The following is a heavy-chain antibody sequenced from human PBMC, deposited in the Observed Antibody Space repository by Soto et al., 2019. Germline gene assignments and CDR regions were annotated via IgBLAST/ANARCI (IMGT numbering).Heavy chain of an antibody. Sequence: GGSLRLSCAASGFTFNSYAMGWVRQAPGKGLEWVSAIIGSGGDTYYADSVKGRFTVSRDNSKNTLYLQMNSLRAEDTAVYYCAKLGSSSWSPHYYFDYWGQGTLVTVSS. CDR2: IIGSGGDT. V-gene: IGHV3-23*01. D-gene: IGHD2-2*01. CDR1: GFTFNSYA. J-gene: IGHJ4*02. CDR3: AKLGSSSWSPHYYFDY.